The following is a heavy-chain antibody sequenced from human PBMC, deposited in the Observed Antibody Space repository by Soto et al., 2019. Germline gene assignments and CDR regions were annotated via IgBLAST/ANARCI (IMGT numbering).Heavy chain of an antibody. J-gene: IGHJ5*02. D-gene: IGHD3-9*01. Sequence: PGGSMRLSCAASGFTFSSYAMSWVRQAPGKGLEWVSAISGSGGSTYYADSVKGRFTISRDNSKNTLYLQMNSLRAEDTVVYYCAKDRYFDWNGWFDPWGQGTLVTVSS. CDR2: ISGSGGST. CDR3: AKDRYFDWNGWFDP. V-gene: IGHV3-23*01. CDR1: GFTFSSYA.